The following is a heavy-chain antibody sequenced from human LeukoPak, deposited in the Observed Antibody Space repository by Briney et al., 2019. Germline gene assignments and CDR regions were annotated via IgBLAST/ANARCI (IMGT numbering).Heavy chain of an antibody. CDR2: IYYSGST. CDR1: GGSISSSSYY. J-gene: IGHJ4*02. V-gene: IGHV4-39*07. Sequence: SETLSLTCTVSGGSISSSSYYWGWIRQPPGKGLEWIGSIYYSGSTYYNPSLKSRVTISVDTSKNQFSLKLSSVTAADTAVYYCARDSGGGNPRFNYWGQGTLVTVSS. D-gene: IGHD4-23*01. CDR3: ARDSGGGNPRFNY.